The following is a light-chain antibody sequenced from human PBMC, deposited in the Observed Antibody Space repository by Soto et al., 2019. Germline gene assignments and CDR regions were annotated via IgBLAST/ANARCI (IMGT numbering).Light chain of an antibody. J-gene: IGKJ4*01. CDR3: MQALQITLS. CDR1: QSLLHRNGYNY. V-gene: IGKV2-28*01. CDR2: LGS. Sequence: DIVLTQSPLSLPVTPGEPASISCRSSQSLLHRNGYNYLDWYLQKPGQSPQLLIYLGSNRASGVPDRFSGSGSGTDFTLKISRVEAEDVGIYYCMQALQITLSFGGGTKVELK.